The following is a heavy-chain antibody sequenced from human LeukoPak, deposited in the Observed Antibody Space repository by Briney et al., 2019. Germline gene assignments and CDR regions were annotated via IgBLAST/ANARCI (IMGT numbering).Heavy chain of an antibody. CDR1: EYTLTALS. Sequence: ASVKDSCKLSEYTLTALSMIWGRRAPGKGLEWLGGFDPEEGAIIYAQKFQGRVTMSDNPSTDTAYMELGSLRSDDTAVYYCAADRGDYSGSYWTAFDIGGQGTMVTVSS. J-gene: IGHJ3*02. CDR3: AADRGDYSGSYWTAFDI. D-gene: IGHD1-26*01. CDR2: FDPEEGAI. V-gene: IGHV1-24*01.